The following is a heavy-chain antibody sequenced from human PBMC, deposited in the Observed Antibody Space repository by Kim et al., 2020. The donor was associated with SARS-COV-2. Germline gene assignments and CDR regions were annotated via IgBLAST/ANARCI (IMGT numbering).Heavy chain of an antibody. Sequence: GGSLRLSCTTSGFTFKNYAMHWVRQAPGKGLEWVAVIWFDGSNAFYEDSVKGRFTISRDNSKNILYLYMNSLRAEDTAVDYCAKAGSVGTYYYYGLDVWGQETTLTVSS. CDR2: IWFDGSNA. D-gene: IGHD7-27*01. V-gene: IGHV3-33*06. CDR3: AKAGSVGTYYYYGLDV. J-gene: IGHJ6*02. CDR1: GFTFKNYA.